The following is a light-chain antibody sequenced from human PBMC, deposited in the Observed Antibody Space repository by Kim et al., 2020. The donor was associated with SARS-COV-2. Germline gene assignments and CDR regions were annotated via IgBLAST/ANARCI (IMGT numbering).Light chain of an antibody. V-gene: IGKV4-1*01. CDR3: HQYYTAPPT. J-gene: IGKJ2*01. Sequence: RATINCKSSQSILYSANNRNFLAWYQQKPGQPPKLLIYWASSRGSGVPDRFSGSGSGTDFTLTISSLQAEDVAFYYCHQYYTAPPTFGQGTKLEI. CDR1: QSILYSANNRNF. CDR2: WAS.